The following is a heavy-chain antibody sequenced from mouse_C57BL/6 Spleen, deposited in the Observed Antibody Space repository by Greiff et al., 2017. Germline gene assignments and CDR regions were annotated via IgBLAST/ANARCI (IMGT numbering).Heavy chain of an antibody. CDR2: ISSGGTYT. CDR3: ASYGSSYYYFDY. Sequence: EVQLVESGGDLVKPGGSLKLSCAASGFTFSSYGMSWVRQTPDKRLEWVATISSGGTYTYYPDSVKGRFTISRDNAKNTLYLQMSSLESEDTAMYYCASYGSSYYYFDYWGQGTTLTVSS. D-gene: IGHD1-1*01. CDR1: GFTFSSYG. J-gene: IGHJ2*01. V-gene: IGHV5-6*01.